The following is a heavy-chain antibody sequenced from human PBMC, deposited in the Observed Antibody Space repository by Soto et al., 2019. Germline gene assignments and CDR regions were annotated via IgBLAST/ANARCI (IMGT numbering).Heavy chain of an antibody. V-gene: IGHV3-49*03. D-gene: IGHD1-26*01. Sequence: GGSLRLSCTASGFTFGDYAMSWFRQAPGKGLEWVGFIRSKAYGGTTEYAASVKGRFTISRDDSKSIAYLQMNSLKTEDTAVYYCTSSPAQGAYYYYGMDVWGQGTTVTVSS. CDR3: TSSPAQGAYYYYGMDV. CDR2: IRSKAYGGTT. J-gene: IGHJ6*02. CDR1: GFTFGDYA.